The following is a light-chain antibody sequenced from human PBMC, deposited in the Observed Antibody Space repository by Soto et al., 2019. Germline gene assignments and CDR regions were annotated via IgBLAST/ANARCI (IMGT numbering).Light chain of an antibody. J-gene: IGKJ5*01. CDR2: AAS. Sequence: DIPMTQSPSSVSASVGDRVTITCRASNGISTWLAWYQQKPGKAPQLLLYAASSLKSGVPTRFSGSGSGTDVTLTVSSLQPEDFATYYCHQVNSFPPTFGQGTRVEIK. CDR3: HQVNSFPPT. CDR1: NGISTW. V-gene: IGKV1D-12*01.